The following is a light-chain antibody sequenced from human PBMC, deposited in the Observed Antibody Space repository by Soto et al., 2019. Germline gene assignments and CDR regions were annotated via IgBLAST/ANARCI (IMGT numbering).Light chain of an antibody. J-gene: IGLJ2*01. CDR3: CSYAGSSTWVV. CDR2: EVS. Sequence: QSALTQPASVSGSPGQSITISCTGTSSDGGSYNLVSWYQQHPGKAPKLMIYEVSKRPSGVSNRFSGSKSGNTASLTISGLQAEDEADYYCCSYAGSSTWVVFGGGTKVTVL. V-gene: IGLV2-23*02. CDR1: SSDGGSYNL.